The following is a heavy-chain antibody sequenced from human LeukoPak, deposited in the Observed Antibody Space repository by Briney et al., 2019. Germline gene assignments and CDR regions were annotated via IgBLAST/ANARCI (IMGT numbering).Heavy chain of an antibody. Sequence: GESLKISCKGSGYSFITNWIGWVRQMPGKGLEWMGVIYPGDSDTRYSPSFQGQVTISADKAISTAYLQWSSLKSSDTAMYYCARWLQRPLYYFDYWGQGTLVTVSS. CDR3: ARWLQRPLYYFDY. CDR1: GYSFITNW. CDR2: IYPGDSDT. D-gene: IGHD5-24*01. V-gene: IGHV5-51*01. J-gene: IGHJ4*02.